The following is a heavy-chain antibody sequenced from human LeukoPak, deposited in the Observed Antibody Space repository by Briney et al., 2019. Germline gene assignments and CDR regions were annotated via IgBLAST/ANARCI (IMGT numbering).Heavy chain of an antibody. V-gene: IGHV3-53*01. J-gene: IGHJ4*02. Sequence: GGSLRLSCAVSGFTVSGNYMSWVRQAPGKGLEWVSVLYNGGNTYYADSVKGRFTVSRDNSKNSLYLQMNSLRAEDTAVYYCARWGARYDSSGYPYFDYWGQGTLVTVSS. CDR2: LYNGGNT. CDR1: GFTVSGNY. D-gene: IGHD3-22*01. CDR3: ARWGARYDSSGYPYFDY.